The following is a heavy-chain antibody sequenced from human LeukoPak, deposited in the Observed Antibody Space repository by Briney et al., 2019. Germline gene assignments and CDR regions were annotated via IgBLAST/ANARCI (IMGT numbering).Heavy chain of an antibody. CDR2: FDPEDGET. CDR3: ATTYGAVAGLYYFDY. Sequence: ASVKVSCKVSGYTLTELSMHWVRQAPGKGLEWMGGFDPEDGETIYAQKFQGRVTMTEDTSTDTAYMELSSLRSEDTAVYYCATTYGAVAGLYYFDYWAQGTLVTVSS. J-gene: IGHJ4*02. D-gene: IGHD6-19*01. CDR1: GYTLTELS. V-gene: IGHV1-24*01.